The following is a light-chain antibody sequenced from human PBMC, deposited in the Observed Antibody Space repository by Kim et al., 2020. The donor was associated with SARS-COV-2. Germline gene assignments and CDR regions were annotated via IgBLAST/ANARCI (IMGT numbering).Light chain of an antibody. V-gene: IGKV4-1*01. CDR2: WAS. CDR3: QQYYTIPYT. Sequence: RATSNCKSSQISLSTSNNKTYLAWYQQKPGQYPRLLSYWASTREAGVSDRLSGSGSGTDFTLTISSLQAEDVAVYYGQQYYTIPYTFGQGTKLEI. CDR1: QISLSTSNNKTY. J-gene: IGKJ2*01.